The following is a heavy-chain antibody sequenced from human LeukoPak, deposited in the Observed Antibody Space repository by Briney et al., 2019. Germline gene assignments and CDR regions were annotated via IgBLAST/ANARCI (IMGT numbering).Heavy chain of an antibody. Sequence: ASVKVSCKASGFTVIGHYLHWVRQAPGQGLQWMGWINCKSGDIKYAQNFQGRVTMTRDTSISTSYMELSSLRSDDTAVYYCASGRCSSSWLCVSGFDPWGQGTLVTVSS. J-gene: IGHJ5*02. V-gene: IGHV1-2*02. D-gene: IGHD6-13*01. CDR3: ASGRCSSSWLCVSGFDP. CDR1: GFTVIGHY. CDR2: INCKSGDI.